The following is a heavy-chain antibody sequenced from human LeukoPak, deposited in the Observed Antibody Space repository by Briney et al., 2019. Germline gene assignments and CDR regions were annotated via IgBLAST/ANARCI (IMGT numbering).Heavy chain of an antibody. CDR1: GGTFSSYA. CDR2: IIPIFGTA. CDR3: ATGRGARNNWFAP. D-gene: IGHD3-10*01. Sequence: ASVKVSCKASGGTFSSYAISWVRQAPGQGLEWMGGIIPIFGTAKYAQKFQGRVTFSADTSTNIAYMEVSNLRFEDTAVYFCATGRGARNNWFAPWGQGTLVTVSS. V-gene: IGHV1-69*06. J-gene: IGHJ5*02.